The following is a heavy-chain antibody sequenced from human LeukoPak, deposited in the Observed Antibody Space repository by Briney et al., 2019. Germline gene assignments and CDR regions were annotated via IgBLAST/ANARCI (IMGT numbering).Heavy chain of an antibody. J-gene: IGHJ4*02. Sequence: SETLSLTCTVSGDSMSSYYWSWIRQPPGKGLEWIGYIYYSGHTNYNPSLKSRVTISIAPSKSQFSLNLRFVTAADTAVYYCARFGSRIGTGASFGFESWGQGTLVLVSS. CDR3: ARFGSRIGTGASFGFES. D-gene: IGHD3-10*01. CDR2: IYYSGHT. V-gene: IGHV4-59*12. CDR1: GDSMSSYY.